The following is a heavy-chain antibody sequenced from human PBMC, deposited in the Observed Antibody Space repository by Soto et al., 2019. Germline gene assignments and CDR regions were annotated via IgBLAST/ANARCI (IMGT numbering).Heavy chain of an antibody. Sequence: KAGGSLRLSCAASGFTFSSYTMDWVRQAPGKGLECVSSISARSSYIWYADSVKGRFTISRDNAKNSLYLQMNSLRAEDTAVYYCAAQGRLDAFDVWGQGTMVTVSS. V-gene: IGHV3-21*01. CDR3: AAQGRLDAFDV. J-gene: IGHJ3*01. CDR1: GFTFSSYT. CDR2: ISARSSYI.